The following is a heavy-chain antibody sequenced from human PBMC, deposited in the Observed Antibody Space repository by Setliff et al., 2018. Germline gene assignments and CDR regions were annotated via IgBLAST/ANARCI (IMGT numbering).Heavy chain of an antibody. CDR3: ARHRAEDYYGSGTIIWGWFDP. V-gene: IGHV4-38-2*01. D-gene: IGHD3-10*01. J-gene: IGHJ5*02. Sequence: LTCAVSGYSISSGHYWGWIRQPPGKGLEWIGSIYHSGSTYYNPSLKSRVTISVDTSKNQFSLKLSSVTAADTAVYYCARHRAEDYYGSGTIIWGWFDPWGQGTLVTVSS. CDR1: GYSISSGHY. CDR2: IYHSGST.